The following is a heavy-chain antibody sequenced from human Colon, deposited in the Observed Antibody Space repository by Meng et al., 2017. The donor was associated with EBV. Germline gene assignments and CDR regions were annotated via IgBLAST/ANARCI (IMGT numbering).Heavy chain of an antibody. V-gene: IGHV4-34*12. CDR2: IIHGGSP. Sequence: GQPREWGDGLLKPSETLSLTCAVNGGSLSGAYWNWIRQPPGKGLEWIGEIIHGGSPSYNPSLKSRVTISIDTSKNQLSLMLSSVTAADTAVYYCARRPTGIDYWGQGTLVTVSS. CDR3: ARRPTGIDY. D-gene: IGHD2-8*02. CDR1: GGSLSGAY. J-gene: IGHJ4*02.